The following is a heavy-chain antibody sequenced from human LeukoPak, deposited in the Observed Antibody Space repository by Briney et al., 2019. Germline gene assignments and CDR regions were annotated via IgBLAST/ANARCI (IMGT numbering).Heavy chain of an antibody. Sequence: ASMKVSCKASGYTFTSYGISWVRQAPGQGLEWMGWISAYNGNTNYAQKLQGRVTMTTDTSTSTAYMELRSLRSDDTAVYYCARGAYDSSGYYPLHFDYWGQGTLVTVSS. D-gene: IGHD3-22*01. V-gene: IGHV1-18*01. J-gene: IGHJ4*02. CDR2: ISAYNGNT. CDR3: ARGAYDSSGYYPLHFDY. CDR1: GYTFTSYG.